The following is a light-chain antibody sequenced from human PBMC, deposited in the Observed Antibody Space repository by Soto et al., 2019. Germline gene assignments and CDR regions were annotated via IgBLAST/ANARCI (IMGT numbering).Light chain of an antibody. CDR2: WAS. J-gene: IGKJ4*01. V-gene: IGKV4-1*01. CDR3: QQHYSDPLT. Sequence: DIVMTQSPDSLAVSLGERATINCKSSQSVLYSSKNKNYLVWYQQKPGQPPKLLIYWASTRESGVPDRFSGSGSGTDFTLTISSLQAEDVAVYYCQQHYSDPLTFGGGTKVEIK. CDR1: QSVLYSSKNKNY.